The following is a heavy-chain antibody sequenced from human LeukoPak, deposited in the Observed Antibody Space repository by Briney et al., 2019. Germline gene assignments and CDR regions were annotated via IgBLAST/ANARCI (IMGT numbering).Heavy chain of an antibody. CDR2: ISWDGGST. J-gene: IGHJ5*02. V-gene: IGHV3-43*01. Sequence: PGGSLRLSCAASGFTSDDYTMHWVRQAPGKGLDWVSLISWDGGSTYYADSVKGRFTISRDNSKNSLYLQMNSLRTEDTALYYCAKNFGVRRLALDPWGQGTLVTVSS. D-gene: IGHD3-10*01. CDR3: AKNFGVRRLALDP. CDR1: GFTSDDYT.